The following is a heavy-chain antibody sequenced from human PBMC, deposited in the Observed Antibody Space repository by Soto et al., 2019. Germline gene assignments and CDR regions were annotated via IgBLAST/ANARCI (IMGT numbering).Heavy chain of an antibody. Sequence: EVQLVESGGGLVQPGGSLRLSCAASGFTVSDIYMTWVRQAPGQGLEWVSAIHSDGATSYADSAKGRFTISRDTSKNTLYLQMNSLRAEDTAVYYCASYRRAFDIWGRGTIVTVSS. CDR3: ASYRRAFDI. J-gene: IGHJ3*02. CDR1: GFTVSDIY. CDR2: IHSDGAT. V-gene: IGHV3-66*01. D-gene: IGHD3-16*02.